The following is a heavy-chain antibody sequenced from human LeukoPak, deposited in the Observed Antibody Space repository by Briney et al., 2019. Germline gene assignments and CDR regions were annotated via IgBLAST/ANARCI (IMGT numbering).Heavy chain of an antibody. CDR2: IDSDGSEG. CDR3: ARSSYSSSSSV. Sequence: GGSLRLSCAVSGFTFSGFWMSWSRQAPGKGLEWVASIDSDGSEGYYADVVKGRFTISRDNAKNSLYLQINSLRAEDTAVYYCARSSYSSSSSVWGQGTMVTVSS. J-gene: IGHJ3*01. V-gene: IGHV3-7*03. D-gene: IGHD6-6*01. CDR1: GFTFSGFW.